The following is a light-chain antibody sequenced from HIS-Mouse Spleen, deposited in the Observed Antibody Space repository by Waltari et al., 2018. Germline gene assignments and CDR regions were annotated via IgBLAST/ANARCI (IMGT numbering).Light chain of an antibody. CDR3: CSYAGSSTWV. J-gene: IGLJ3*02. Sequence: QSALTQPASVSGSPGRSITISCTGTSSIVGRYNLVSWYQHHPGKAPKLRIYEGSKRPSGVSNRFSGSKSGNTASLTISGLQAEDEADYYCCSYAGSSTWVFGGGTKLTVL. CDR2: EGS. CDR1: SSIVGRYNL. V-gene: IGLV2-23*01.